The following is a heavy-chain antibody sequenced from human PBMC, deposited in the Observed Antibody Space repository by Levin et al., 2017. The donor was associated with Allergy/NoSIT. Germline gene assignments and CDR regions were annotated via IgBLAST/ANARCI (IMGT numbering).Heavy chain of an antibody. J-gene: IGHJ4*02. Sequence: GESLKISCAASGFTFSNYAMHWVRQAPGKGPEWVAVISYDGSGKYYADSVKGRFTISRDNSKNTLYLQVHSLKPEDTAVYYCAVQRSPGIVDATMGFDYWGQGTLVTVSS. V-gene: IGHV3-30-3*01. CDR2: ISYDGSGK. CDR3: AVQRSPGIVDATMGFDY. D-gene: IGHD1-26*01. CDR1: GFTFSNYA.